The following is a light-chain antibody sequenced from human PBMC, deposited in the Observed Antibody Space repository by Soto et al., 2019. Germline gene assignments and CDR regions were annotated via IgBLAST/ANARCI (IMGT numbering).Light chain of an antibody. CDR3: QQYGSTPPRT. V-gene: IGKV3-20*01. CDR1: QSVSSNH. Sequence: EIVLTQSPGTLSLSPGERATLSCRASQSVSSNHLAWYQQKPGQAPRLLIYGASSRATGIPDKFSGSGSGTDFTLTISRLEPEDFAVYYCQQYGSTPPRTFGQGNKVEIK. CDR2: GAS. J-gene: IGKJ1*01.